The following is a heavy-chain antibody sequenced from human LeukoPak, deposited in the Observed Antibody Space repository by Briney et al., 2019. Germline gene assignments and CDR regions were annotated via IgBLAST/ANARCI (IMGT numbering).Heavy chain of an antibody. CDR2: ISYDGSNK. V-gene: IGHV3-30*03. J-gene: IGHJ4*02. D-gene: IGHD6-19*01. CDR1: GFTFSSYG. Sequence: GGSLRLSCAASGFTFSSYGMHWVRQAPGKGLEWVAVISYDGSNKYYADSVKGRFTISRDNSKNTLYLQMNSLRAEDTAVYYCARVKSEWQWLAEDGLWWRNKNHFDYWGQGTLVTVSS. CDR3: ARVKSEWQWLAEDGLWWRNKNHFDY.